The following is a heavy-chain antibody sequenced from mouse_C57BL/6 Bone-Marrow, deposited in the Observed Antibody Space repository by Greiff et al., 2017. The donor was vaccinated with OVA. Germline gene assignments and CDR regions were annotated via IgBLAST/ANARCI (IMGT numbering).Heavy chain of an antibody. D-gene: IGHD2-1*01. Sequence: VQLQQPGAELVRPGSSVKLSCKASGYTFTSYWMHWVKQRPIQGLEWIGNIDPSDSDTHYNQKFKDKATLTVDKSSSTAYMQLSSLTSEDSAVYYCATYYGNATVVAYWGQGTLVTVSA. CDR1: GYTFTSYW. CDR2: IDPSDSDT. CDR3: ATYYGNATVVAY. J-gene: IGHJ3*01. V-gene: IGHV1-52*01.